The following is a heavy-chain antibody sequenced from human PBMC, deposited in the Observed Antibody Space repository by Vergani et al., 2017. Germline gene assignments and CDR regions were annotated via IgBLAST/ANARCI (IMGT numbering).Heavy chain of an antibody. J-gene: IGHJ5*02. CDR2: ISWNSNSI. Sequence: EVQLEESGGGLVLPGRSLRLSCVASGFTSAGYAMHWVRQAPGKGLEWVSGISWNSNSIGYADSVKGRFTISRDNAKNSLYLQMNSLRAEDTALYYCAKDLRTSSGSGWFDPWGQGTLVTVSS. D-gene: IGHD6-6*01. CDR1: GFTSAGYA. V-gene: IGHV3-9*02. CDR3: AKDLRTSSGSGWFDP.